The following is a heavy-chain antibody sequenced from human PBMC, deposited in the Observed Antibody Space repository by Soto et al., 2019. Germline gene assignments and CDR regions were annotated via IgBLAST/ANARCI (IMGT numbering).Heavy chain of an antibody. J-gene: IGHJ4*02. V-gene: IGHV3-23*01. CDR2: ISGSGGST. Sequence: EVQLLESGGGLVQPGGSLGLSCAASGFTFSSYAMSWVRQAPGKGLEWVSAISGSGGSTYYADSVKGRFTISRDNSKNTLYLQMNSLRAEDTAVYYCAKDEKYCSGGSCSDYWGQGTLVTVSS. CDR3: AKDEKYCSGGSCSDY. CDR1: GFTFSSYA. D-gene: IGHD2-15*01.